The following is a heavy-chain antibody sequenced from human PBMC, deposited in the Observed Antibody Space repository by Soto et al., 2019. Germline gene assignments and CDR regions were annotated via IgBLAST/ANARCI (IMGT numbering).Heavy chain of an antibody. Sequence: QVQLQQWGAGLLKPSETLSLTCAVYGGSFSGYYWSWIRQPPGKGLEWIGEINHSGSTNYNPSLKSRVTISVDTSKNQFSLKLSSVTAADTAVYYCARVGGYELDFDYWGQGTLVTVSS. CDR3: ARVGGYELDFDY. D-gene: IGHD5-12*01. V-gene: IGHV4-34*01. CDR2: INHSGST. CDR1: GGSFSGYY. J-gene: IGHJ4*02.